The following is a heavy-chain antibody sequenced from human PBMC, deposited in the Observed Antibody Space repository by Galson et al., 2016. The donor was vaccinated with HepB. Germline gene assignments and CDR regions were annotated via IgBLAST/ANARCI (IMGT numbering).Heavy chain of an antibody. CDR1: GFTFSNYG. CDR2: ISYDGSNK. J-gene: IGHJ2*01. Sequence: SLRLSCAASGFTFSNYGMHWVRQAPGKGLGWVAIISYDGSNKYFADSVKGRFTISRDNSENTLYLQMNSLRAEDTAVYYCARVGYNYGSGSYYNGDDWYFDLWGRGTLVIVSS. D-gene: IGHD3-10*01. CDR3: ARVGYNYGSGSYYNGDDWYFDL. V-gene: IGHV3-30*03.